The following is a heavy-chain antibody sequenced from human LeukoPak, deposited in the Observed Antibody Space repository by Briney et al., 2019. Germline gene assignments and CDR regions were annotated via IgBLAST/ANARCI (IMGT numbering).Heavy chain of an antibody. Sequence: SETLSLTCTVSGGSITNYYWSWIRQPPGKGLEWIGFSYYNGNTNYNPSLKSRVTISVDMSKNQFSLSLRSVTAADTAMYYCARVSRGNSVGGDYWGQGTLVTVSS. J-gene: IGHJ4*02. D-gene: IGHD4-23*01. CDR1: GGSITNYY. CDR2: SYYNGNT. V-gene: IGHV4-59*01. CDR3: ARVSRGNSVGGDY.